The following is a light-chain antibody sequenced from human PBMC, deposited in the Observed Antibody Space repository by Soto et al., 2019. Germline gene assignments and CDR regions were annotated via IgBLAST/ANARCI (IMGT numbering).Light chain of an antibody. V-gene: IGKV3-15*01. CDR2: GAS. CDR3: QQYNSWPYT. CDR1: QSVSSN. Sequence: EIVMTQSSATLSVSPGERATLSCRASQSVSSNLAWYQQKPGQAPRLLFYGASTRATGIPARFSGSGSGTEFTLTISSLQSEDFAVYYCQQYNSWPYTFGQGTNPEIK. J-gene: IGKJ2*01.